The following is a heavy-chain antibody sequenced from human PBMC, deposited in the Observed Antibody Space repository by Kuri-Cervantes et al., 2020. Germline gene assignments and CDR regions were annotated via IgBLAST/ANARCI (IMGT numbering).Heavy chain of an antibody. V-gene: IGHV4-59*12. CDR2: IYYSGST. D-gene: IGHD3-22*01. CDR1: GGSFSGYY. CDR3: AKELYYDSSVGYFDY. J-gene: IGHJ4*02. Sequence: SETLSLTCAVYGGSFSGYYWSWIRQPPGKGLEWIGYIYYSGSTNYNPSLKSRVTISVDTSKNQFSLKLRSVTAADTAVYYCAKELYYDSSVGYFDYWGQGTLVTVSS.